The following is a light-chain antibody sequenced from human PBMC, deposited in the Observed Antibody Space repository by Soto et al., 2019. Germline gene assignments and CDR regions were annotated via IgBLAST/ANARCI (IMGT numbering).Light chain of an antibody. CDR3: QQLNSDWYA. Sequence: DIQLTQSPSFLSASVGDRVTITCRASQGISTYLAWYLQRPGKAPKLLIYGASTLQSGVPSRFSGSGSGTEFTITISGLQPEDFGTYYCQQLNSDWYAFGQGTKLEIK. CDR2: GAS. CDR1: QGISTY. J-gene: IGKJ2*01. V-gene: IGKV1-9*01.